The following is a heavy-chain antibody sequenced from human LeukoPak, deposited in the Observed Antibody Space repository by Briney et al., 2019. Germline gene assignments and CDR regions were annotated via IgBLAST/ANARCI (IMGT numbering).Heavy chain of an antibody. D-gene: IGHD2-2*01. V-gene: IGHV4-59*01. Sequence: SETLSLTCTVSGGSISSYYWSWIRQPPGKGLEWIGYIYYSGSTNYNPSLKSRVTISVDTSKNQFSLKLSSVTAADTAVYYCARAFRRVVVSAAIGLWFDPWGQGTLVTVSS. CDR1: GGSISSYY. CDR3: ARAFRRVVVSAAIGLWFDP. CDR2: IYYSGST. J-gene: IGHJ5*02.